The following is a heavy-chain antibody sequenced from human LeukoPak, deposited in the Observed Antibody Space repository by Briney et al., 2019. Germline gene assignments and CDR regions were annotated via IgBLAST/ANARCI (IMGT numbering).Heavy chain of an antibody. D-gene: IGHD2-2*01. CDR1: GFTFSTYA. CDR3: ARAVTGLYLGYCSSTSCSSYYFDY. CDR2: ISASGGST. J-gene: IGHJ4*02. Sequence: GGSLRLSCAASGFTFSTYAMTWVRQAPGKGLEWVSSISASGGSTYYADSVKGRFTISRDNAKNSLYLQMNSLRAEDTAVYYCARAVTGLYLGYCSSTSCSSYYFDYWGQGTLVTVSS. V-gene: IGHV3-23*01.